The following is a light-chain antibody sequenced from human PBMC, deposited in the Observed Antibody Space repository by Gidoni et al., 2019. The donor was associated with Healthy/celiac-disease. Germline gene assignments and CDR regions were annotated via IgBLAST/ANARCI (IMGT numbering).Light chain of an antibody. Sequence: EIVLTQSPATLSLSPGERANLSCSASQSVISYLAWYQQKPGQAPRLLIYDASNRATGIPARFSGSGSGTDFTLTISSLEPEDFAVYYCQQRSNWPLLTFGGGTKVEIK. J-gene: IGKJ4*01. V-gene: IGKV3-11*01. CDR3: QQRSNWPLLT. CDR1: QSVISY. CDR2: DAS.